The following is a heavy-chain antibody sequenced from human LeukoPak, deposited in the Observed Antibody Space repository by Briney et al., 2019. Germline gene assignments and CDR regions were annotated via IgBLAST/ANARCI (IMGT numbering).Heavy chain of an antibody. CDR2: ISADGTNI. V-gene: IGHV3-74*01. CDR3: VPAESQ. J-gene: IGHJ4*02. Sequence: GGSLRLSCAASGFIFSTKWMHWVRQAPGKGLEWVSLISADGTNINYADSVKGRFTISRDNAKNTLYLQMNSLRAEDTAVYYCVPAESQWGQGTLVTVSS. CDR1: GFIFSTKW.